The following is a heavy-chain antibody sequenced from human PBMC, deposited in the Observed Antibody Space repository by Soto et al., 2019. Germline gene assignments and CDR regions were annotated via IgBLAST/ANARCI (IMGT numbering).Heavy chain of an antibody. J-gene: IGHJ4*02. V-gene: IGHV1-3*01. Sequence: QVQLVQSGAEVKKPGASVTVSCKASGYTFNDYAMHWVRQAPGQRLQWMGWINVDSGDTKHAPMFQGRVTFTKDTSASTAYMELSSLISEDMALYYCARIGSSGHFDYWGQGSLVTVSS. CDR3: ARIGSSGHFDY. CDR1: GYTFNDYA. CDR2: INVDSGDT. D-gene: IGHD6-13*01.